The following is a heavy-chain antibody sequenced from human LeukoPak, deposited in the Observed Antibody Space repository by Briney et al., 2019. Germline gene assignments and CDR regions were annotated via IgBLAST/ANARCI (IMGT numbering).Heavy chain of an antibody. J-gene: IGHJ5*02. CDR2: INPNSGGT. D-gene: IGHD2-21*01. V-gene: IGHV1-2*02. CDR1: GYSFTDYY. Sequence: ASVKVSCKASGYSFTDYYMHWVRQAPGQGLEWMGWINPNSGGTIAAQKFQGRVTMTRDTSITTAYMEVSWLTSDDTAIYYCARADPLHGGPYLIGPWGQGTLVTVSS. CDR3: ARADPLHGGPYLIGP.